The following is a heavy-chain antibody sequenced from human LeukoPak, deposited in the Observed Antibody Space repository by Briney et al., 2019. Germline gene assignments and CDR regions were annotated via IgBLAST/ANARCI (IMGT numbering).Heavy chain of an antibody. CDR3: AKVFEVRGARRPKDY. V-gene: IGHV3-30*18. CDR1: GFTFSDYG. D-gene: IGHD3-10*01. CDR2: ISYDGGNK. Sequence: GGSLRLSCAASGFTFSDYGMHRVRQAPGKGLEWVALISYDGGNKFYADSVRDRFTISRDNSKNTLFLQMNSLRTEDTAMYYCAKVFEVRGARRPKDYWGQGTLVIVSS. J-gene: IGHJ4*02.